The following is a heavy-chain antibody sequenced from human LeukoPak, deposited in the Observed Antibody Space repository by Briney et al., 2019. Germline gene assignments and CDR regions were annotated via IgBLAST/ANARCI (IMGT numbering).Heavy chain of an antibody. V-gene: IGHV3-30*18. J-gene: IGHJ6*02. Sequence: PGGSLRLSCAASGFTFNSYGMHWVRQGPGKGLEWVAVISHDGTKKYYADSVKGRFTISRDNSKNMLYLQMNSLRAEDTAVYYCAKGYGMGAWSYYGMDVWGQGTTVTVSS. CDR1: GFTFNSYG. D-gene: IGHD3-10*01. CDR3: AKGYGMGAWSYYGMDV. CDR2: ISHDGTKK.